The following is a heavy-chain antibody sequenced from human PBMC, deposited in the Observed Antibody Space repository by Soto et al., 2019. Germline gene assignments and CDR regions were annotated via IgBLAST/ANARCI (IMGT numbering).Heavy chain of an antibody. D-gene: IGHD3-16*01. Sequence: QVTLKESGPVLVKPTETLTLTCTVSGFSLSNARMGVSWIRQPPGKALEWLAHIFSNDEKSYSTSLKSRLTISKDTSKSQVVLTMTNMVPVDTATYYCARASLLGLYGMHVWGQGTTVTVSS. CDR2: IFSNDEK. CDR1: GFSLSNARMG. CDR3: ARASLLGLYGMHV. J-gene: IGHJ6*02. V-gene: IGHV2-26*01.